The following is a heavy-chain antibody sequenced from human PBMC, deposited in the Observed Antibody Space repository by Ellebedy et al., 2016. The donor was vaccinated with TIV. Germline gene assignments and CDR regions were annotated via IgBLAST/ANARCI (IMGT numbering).Heavy chain of an antibody. CDR1: GYTFTNYY. V-gene: IGHV1-46*01. CDR2: LYPNAGNT. Sequence: ASVKVSCKASGYTFTNYYIHWVQQAPGQGLEWMGILYPNAGNTNYAQQFQGRVTVTRDTSTSTVYMELSSLRSDDTTVYYCARAVTTGGINVFDYWGQGTLVTVSS. D-gene: IGHD2-15*01. J-gene: IGHJ4*02. CDR3: ARAVTTGGINVFDY.